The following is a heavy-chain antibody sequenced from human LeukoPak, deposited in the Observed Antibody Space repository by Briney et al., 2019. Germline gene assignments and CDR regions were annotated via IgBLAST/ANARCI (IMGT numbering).Heavy chain of an antibody. CDR3: ARDPGYSSSWYYFDY. CDR1: GGSISSYY. Sequence: SETLSLTCTVSGGSISSYYWSWIRQPPGKGLEWIGYIYYSGSTTYNPSLKSRVTISVDTSKNQFSLKLSSVTAADTAVYYCARDPGYSSSWYYFDYWGQGTLVTVSS. J-gene: IGHJ4*02. V-gene: IGHV4-59*01. CDR2: IYYSGST. D-gene: IGHD6-13*01.